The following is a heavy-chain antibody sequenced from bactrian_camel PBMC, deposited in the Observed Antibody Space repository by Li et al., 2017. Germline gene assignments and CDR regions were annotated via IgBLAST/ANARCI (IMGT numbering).Heavy chain of an antibody. V-gene: IGHV3S54*01. CDR3: ASEQLLYRCTRWLFEY. J-gene: IGHJ4*01. CDR2: ISTDGGST. D-gene: IGHD3*01. Sequence: HVQLVESGGGSVQAGGSLTLSCAAGRYTYNYNFMGWYRQPPGKEREGVAAISTDGGSTYYTDSVKGRFTISQDNAKNTVYLQMNSLTPEDTAMYYCASEQLLYRCTRWLFEYWGQGTQVTVS. CDR1: RYTYNYNF.